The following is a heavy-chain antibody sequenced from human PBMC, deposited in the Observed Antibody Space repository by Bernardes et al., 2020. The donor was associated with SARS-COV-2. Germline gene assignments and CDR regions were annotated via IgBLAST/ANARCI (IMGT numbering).Heavy chain of an antibody. Sequence: VGSLRLSCAASGFTFGIDWMHWVRQAPGKGLVWVSRINRDGTTINHADSVRGRFTISRDNAKNTLYLQMNSLRAEDTAVYYCIRDMYGKNDFWGQGTLVTVSS. V-gene: IGHV3-74*01. CDR2: INRDGTTI. J-gene: IGHJ4*02. D-gene: IGHD2-8*01. CDR3: IRDMYGKNDF. CDR1: GFTFGIDW.